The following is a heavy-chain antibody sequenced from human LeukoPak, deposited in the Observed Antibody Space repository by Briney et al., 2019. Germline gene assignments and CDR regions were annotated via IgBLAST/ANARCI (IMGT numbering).Heavy chain of an antibody. V-gene: IGHV3-74*01. CDR3: ARADRYSGSYSFDY. J-gene: IGHJ4*02. D-gene: IGHD1-26*01. CDR2: LNSDGRST. CDR1: GFSFSSYW. Sequence: GGSLRLSCAASGFSFSSYWMHWLRQAPGKGLVWVSRLNSDGRSTSYADSVKGRFTISRDNAKNTLYLQMNSLRAEDTAVYYCARADRYSGSYSFDYWGEGTLVTVSS.